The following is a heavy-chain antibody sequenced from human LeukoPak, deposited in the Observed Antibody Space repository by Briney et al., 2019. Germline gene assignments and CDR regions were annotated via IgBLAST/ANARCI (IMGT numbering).Heavy chain of an antibody. CDR2: IWYDGSNK. Sequence: GGSLRLSCAASGFTFSSYGMHWVRQAPGKGLEWVAVIWYDGSNKYYADSVKGRFTISRDNSKNTLYLQMNSLRAEDTAVYYCARDQDGYGEPIYAFDIWGQGTMVTVSS. CDR3: ARDQDGYGEPIYAFDI. D-gene: IGHD4-17*01. J-gene: IGHJ3*02. CDR1: GFTFSSYG. V-gene: IGHV3-33*01.